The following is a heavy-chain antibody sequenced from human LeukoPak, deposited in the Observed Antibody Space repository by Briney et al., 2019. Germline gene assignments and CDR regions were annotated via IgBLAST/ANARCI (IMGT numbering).Heavy chain of an antibody. D-gene: IGHD3-9*01. J-gene: IGHJ6*03. CDR3: ARAPSYYDILTGYYSGGYMDV. V-gene: IGHV4-31*03. CDR1: GGSISSGGYY. Sequence: SSQTLSLTCTVPGGSISSGGYYWSWIRQHPGKGLEWIGYIYYSGSTYYNPSLKSRVTISVDTSKNQFSLKLSSVTAADMAVYYCARAPSYYDILTGYYSGGYMDVWGKGTTVTVSS. CDR2: IYYSGST.